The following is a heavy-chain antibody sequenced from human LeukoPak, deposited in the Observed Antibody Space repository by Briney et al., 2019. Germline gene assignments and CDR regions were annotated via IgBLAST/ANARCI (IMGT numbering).Heavy chain of an antibody. CDR1: GFTVSSNY. D-gene: IGHD3-10*01. CDR3: AKLKGWYGEGYFDY. V-gene: IGHV3-53*01. Sequence: PGGSLRLSCAASGFTVSSNYMSWVRQPPGKGLEWVSVIYSGGTTFYADSMKGRFTISRDNSKNTLYLQMNSLRADDTAVYYCAKLKGWYGEGYFDYWGQGTVVTVSS. J-gene: IGHJ4*02. CDR2: IYSGGTT.